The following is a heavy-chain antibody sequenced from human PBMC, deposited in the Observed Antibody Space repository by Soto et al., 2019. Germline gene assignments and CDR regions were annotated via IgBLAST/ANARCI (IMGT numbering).Heavy chain of an antibody. V-gene: IGHV4-39*01. CDR3: ARLGSSGCYQGSYFDY. CDR2: ILYSGST. D-gene: IGHD6-19*01. Sequence: QLQLQESGPGLVKPSETLSLTCIVSGGSITRNNHYWVWIRQSPGKGLEWIGSILYSGSTNYNPSLKSRDTLSVETSKNQFSLKMSSVTAADTALYYCARLGSSGCYQGSYFDYWGQGTLVTVSS. J-gene: IGHJ4*02. CDR1: GGSITRNNHY.